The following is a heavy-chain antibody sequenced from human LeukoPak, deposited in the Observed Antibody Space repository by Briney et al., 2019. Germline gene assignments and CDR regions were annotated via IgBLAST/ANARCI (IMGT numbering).Heavy chain of an antibody. CDR3: AKVPYSSGQYFDY. Sequence: GGSLRLSCAASGFTVSSNYMSWVRQAPGKGLEWVSVIYSGGSTYYADSVKGRFTISRDNSKNTLYLQMNSLRAEDTAVYYCAKVPYSSGQYFDYWGQGTLVTVSS. D-gene: IGHD6-19*01. J-gene: IGHJ4*02. V-gene: IGHV3-53*05. CDR1: GFTVSSNY. CDR2: IYSGGST.